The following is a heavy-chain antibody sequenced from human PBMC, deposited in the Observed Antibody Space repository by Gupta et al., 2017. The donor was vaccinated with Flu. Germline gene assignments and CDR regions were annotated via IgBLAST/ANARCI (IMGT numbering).Heavy chain of an antibody. J-gene: IGHJ4*02. V-gene: IGHV3-30*18. Sequence: VQLVESGGGVVEAGRSLRLSCVVSGLAFRDYGMHLVRQVPGQGLEWVAVISNDGSYKKHADAVKGRFTISRDNSKNTLYLQMNSLRGEDTAVYDCAKEQRELCNGGDCYHQIIQCWGQGTLGTVSS. CDR2: ISNDGSYK. CDR3: AKEQRELCNGGDCYHQIIQC. CDR1: GLAFRDYG. D-gene: IGHD2-21*02.